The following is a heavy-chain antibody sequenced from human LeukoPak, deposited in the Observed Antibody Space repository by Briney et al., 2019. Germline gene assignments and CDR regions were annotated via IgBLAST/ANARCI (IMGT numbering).Heavy chain of an antibody. Sequence: SETLSLTCAVYGGSFSGYYWSWIRQPPEKGLEWIGEINRSGSTNYNPSLKSRVTISLDTSKNQFSLKLSSVTAADTAVYYCARAYRCRSTTCYAARLDYWGQGTLVTVSS. V-gene: IGHV4-34*01. CDR1: GGSFSGYY. CDR2: INRSGST. CDR3: ARAYRCRSTTCYAARLDY. D-gene: IGHD2-2*01. J-gene: IGHJ4*02.